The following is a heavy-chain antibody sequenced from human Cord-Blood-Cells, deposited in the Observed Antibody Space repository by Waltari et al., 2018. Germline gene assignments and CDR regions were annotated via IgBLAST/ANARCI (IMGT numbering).Heavy chain of an antibody. J-gene: IGHJ4*02. CDR2: IYPGDPDT. V-gene: IGHV5-51*01. Sequence: EVQLVQSGAEVKKPGESLKISCKGSGYSFTSYWIGWVRQMPGQGLEWMGIIYPGDPDTRYSPSVQGQVTISADKSISTPYLQWSSLKASDTAMYYCARPYCSGGSCYSAQFDYWGQGTLVTVSS. CDR1: GYSFTSYW. CDR3: ARPYCSGGSCYSAQFDY. D-gene: IGHD2-15*01.